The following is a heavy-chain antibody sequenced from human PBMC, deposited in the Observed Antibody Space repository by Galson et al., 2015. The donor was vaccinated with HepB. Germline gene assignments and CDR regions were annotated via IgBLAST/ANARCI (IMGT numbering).Heavy chain of an antibody. V-gene: IGHV3-48*04. CDR2: ISSSSNTI. CDR3: ARPQSSAWTLLYYYFDY. Sequence: SLRLSCAASGFTFSTYSMNWVRQAPGKGLEWVSYISSSSNTIYYADSVKGRFTISRDNAKNSLYLRMNSLRAEDTAVYYCARPQSSAWTLLYYYFDYWGQGTLVTVSS. J-gene: IGHJ4*02. CDR1: GFTFSTYS. D-gene: IGHD6-19*01.